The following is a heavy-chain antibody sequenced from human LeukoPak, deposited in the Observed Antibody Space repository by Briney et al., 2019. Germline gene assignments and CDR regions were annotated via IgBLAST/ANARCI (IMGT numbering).Heavy chain of an antibody. Sequence: GGSLRLSCAASGFTFSSYSMNWVRQAPGKGLEWVSFISSSRSYLYYADSVKGRFTISRDNAKNSLYLQMNSLRAEDTAVYYCARDRDWSVLYDASDIWGQGTMVTVSS. CDR3: ARDRDWSVLYDASDI. J-gene: IGHJ3*02. D-gene: IGHD3/OR15-3a*01. V-gene: IGHV3-21*01. CDR1: GFTFSSYS. CDR2: ISSSRSYL.